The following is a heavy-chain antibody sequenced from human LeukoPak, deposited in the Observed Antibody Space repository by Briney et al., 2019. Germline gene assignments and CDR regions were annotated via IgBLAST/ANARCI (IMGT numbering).Heavy chain of an antibody. D-gene: IGHD4-11*01. CDR2: IYYSGST. CDR1: GGSVSSGSYY. Sequence: KPSETLSLTCTVSGGSVSSGSYYWSWIRQPPGKGLEWIGYIYYSGSTNYNPSLKSRVTISVDTSKNQFSLKLSSVTAADTAVYYCARYSYYYGMDVWGQGTTVTVSS. J-gene: IGHJ6*02. CDR3: ARYSYYYGMDV. V-gene: IGHV4-61*01.